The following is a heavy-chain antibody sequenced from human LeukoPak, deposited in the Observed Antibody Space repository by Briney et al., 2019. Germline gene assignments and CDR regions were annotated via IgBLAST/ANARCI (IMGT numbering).Heavy chain of an antibody. D-gene: IGHD3-3*01. CDR3: ARCDFWSGYPFDY. J-gene: IGHJ4*02. CDR1: GYSLTSHA. CDR2: INTGNGNT. Sequence: ASVKVSCKASGYSLTSHAIHWARQAPGQRLEWMGWINTGNGNTKYSQKFQGRVTITRDTSASTAYMELSSLRSEDTAVYYCARCDFWSGYPFDYWGQGTLVTVSS. V-gene: IGHV1-3*04.